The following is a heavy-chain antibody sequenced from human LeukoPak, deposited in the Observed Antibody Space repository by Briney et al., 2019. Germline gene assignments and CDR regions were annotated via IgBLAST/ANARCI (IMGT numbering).Heavy chain of an antibody. Sequence: GASVKVSCKASGYTFTGYYMHWVRQAPGQGLEWMGWINPNSGGTNYAQKFQGRVTMTRDTSISTAYMELSRLRSDDTAVYYCARGASSAGDFWDLGYWGQGTLVTVSS. CDR3: ARGASSAGDFWDLGY. V-gene: IGHV1-2*02. CDR1: GYTFTGYY. CDR2: INPNSGGT. J-gene: IGHJ4*02. D-gene: IGHD3-3*01.